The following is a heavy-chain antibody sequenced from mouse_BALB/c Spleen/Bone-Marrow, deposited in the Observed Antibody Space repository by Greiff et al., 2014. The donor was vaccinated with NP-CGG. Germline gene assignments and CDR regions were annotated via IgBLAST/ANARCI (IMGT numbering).Heavy chain of an antibody. D-gene: IGHD2-10*02. J-gene: IGHJ4*01. Sequence: EVQLQQSGPELVKPGASVKTSCKASGYTFTDYNMHWVKQSHGKSLEWIGYIYPYNGGTGYNQKFKSKATLAVDNSSSTAYMGLRSLTSEDSAVYYCTRREYGNYGYAMDYWGQGTSVTVSS. V-gene: IGHV1S29*02. CDR1: GYTFTDYN. CDR2: IYPYNGGT. CDR3: TRREYGNYGYAMDY.